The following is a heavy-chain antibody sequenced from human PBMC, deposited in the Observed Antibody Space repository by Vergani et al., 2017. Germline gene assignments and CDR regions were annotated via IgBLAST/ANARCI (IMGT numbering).Heavy chain of an antibody. D-gene: IGHD2-15*01. V-gene: IGHV3-30*18. Sequence: VQLVESGGGLVQPGGSLRLSCAASGFTFSSYEMNWVRQAPGKGLEWVAVISYDGSNKYYADSVKGRFTISRDNSKNTLYLQMNSLRAEDTAVYYCAKLNPSVPLGYCSGGSCYSDYYYYGMDVWGQGTTVTVSS. CDR3: AKLNPSVPLGYCSGGSCYSDYYYYGMDV. CDR2: ISYDGSNK. J-gene: IGHJ6*02. CDR1: GFTFSSYE.